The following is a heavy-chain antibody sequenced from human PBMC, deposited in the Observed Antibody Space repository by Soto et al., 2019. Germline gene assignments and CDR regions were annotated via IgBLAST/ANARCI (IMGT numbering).Heavy chain of an antibody. CDR2: IRSKANNYAT. V-gene: IGHV3-73*02. J-gene: IGHJ6*02. D-gene: IGHD1-26*01. CDR1: GFTFSGSA. Sequence: EVQLVESGGGLVQPGGSLKLSCAASGFTFSGSAMHWVRQASGTGLEWVGRIRSKANNYATAYAASVKGRFTISSEDLKNTEYLQMNRLKTENTAVYYGTREHSGNDDVYYYGLDVWGQWTTVTVSS. CDR3: TREHSGNDDVYYYGLDV.